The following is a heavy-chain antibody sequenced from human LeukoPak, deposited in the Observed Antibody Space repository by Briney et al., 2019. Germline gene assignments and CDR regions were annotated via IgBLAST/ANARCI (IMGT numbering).Heavy chain of an antibody. Sequence: SGPTLVNPTQTLTLTCTFSGFSLNTFGMGVGWTRQPPVKALESLVLIYCDKDHRYSPTLNSRLTLTKDTSKNQVVLTMTNMDPVDTGTYYCAHRLRSVAPPPAFTAFDYWGQGILVTASS. CDR2: IYCDKDH. D-gene: IGHD6-6*01. J-gene: IGHJ4*02. CDR1: GFSLNTFGMG. V-gene: IGHV2-5*02. CDR3: AHRLRSVAPPPAFTAFDY.